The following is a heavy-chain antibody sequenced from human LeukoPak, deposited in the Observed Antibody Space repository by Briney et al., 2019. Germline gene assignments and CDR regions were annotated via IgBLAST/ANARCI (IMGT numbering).Heavy chain of an antibody. CDR3: ARVSGRLQRSATLDY. D-gene: IGHD5-24*01. CDR2: INPNSGGT. J-gene: IGHJ4*02. V-gene: IGHV1-2*02. CDR1: GYTFTGYY. Sequence: ASMKVSCKASGYTFTGYYMHWVRQAPGQGLEWMGWINPNSGGTNYAQKFQGRVTMTRDTSISTAYMELSRLRSDDTAVYYCARVSGRLQRSATLDYWGQGTLVTVSS.